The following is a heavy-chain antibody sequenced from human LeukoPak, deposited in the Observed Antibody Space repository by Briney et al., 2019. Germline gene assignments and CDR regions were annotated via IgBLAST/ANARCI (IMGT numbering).Heavy chain of an antibody. V-gene: IGHV3-23*01. CDR2: ISGSGGST. CDR3: AKGYYDYVWGSYYFDY. CDR1: GFTFSSYA. D-gene: IGHD3-16*01. Sequence: PGGSLRLXCAASGFTFSSYAMSWVRRAPGKGLEWVSAISGSGGSTYYADSEKGRFTISRDNSKNTLYLQMNSLRAEDTAVYYCAKGYYDYVWGSYYFDYWGQGTLVTVSS. J-gene: IGHJ4*02.